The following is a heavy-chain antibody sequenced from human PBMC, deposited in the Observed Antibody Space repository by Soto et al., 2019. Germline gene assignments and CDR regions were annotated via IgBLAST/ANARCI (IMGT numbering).Heavy chain of an antibody. V-gene: IGHV3-30-3*01. CDR1: GFTFSNYA. CDR3: SRPIFGSGSESYYYYGMDV. CDR2: ISYAGSKN. J-gene: IGHJ6*02. Sequence: QVQLVESGGGVVQPGSSLRLSCAASGFTFSNYAMPGVRQAPGEGLEWVAVISYAGSKNSYSDSVKGRFTISRDNSNNTMYLTRTSLRAEDTAVYYGSRPIFGSGSESYYYYGMDVWGQWTAVTVSS. D-gene: IGHD3-10*01.